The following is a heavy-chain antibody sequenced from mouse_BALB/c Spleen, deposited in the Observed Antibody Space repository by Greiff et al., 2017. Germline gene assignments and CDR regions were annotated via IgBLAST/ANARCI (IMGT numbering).Heavy chain of an antibody. CDR1: GFTFSSYT. J-gene: IGHJ3*01. CDR3: ARDYYGSSLAY. V-gene: IGHV5-12-2*01. CDR2: ISNGGGST. Sequence: EVQGVESGGGLVQPGGSLKLSCAASGFTFSSYTMSWVRQTPEKRLEWVAYISNGGGSTYYPDTVKGRFTISRDNAKNTLYLQMSSLKSEDTAMYYCARDYYGSSLAYWGQGTLVTVSA. D-gene: IGHD1-1*01.